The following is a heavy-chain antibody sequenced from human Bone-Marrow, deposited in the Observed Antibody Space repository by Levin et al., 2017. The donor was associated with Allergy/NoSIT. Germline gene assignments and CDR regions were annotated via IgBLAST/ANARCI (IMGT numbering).Heavy chain of an antibody. CDR3: ARTASDTSGFNYFDY. J-gene: IGHJ4*02. V-gene: IGHV2-70*17. Sequence: RLSGPTLVKPTQTLTLTCTFSGFSLSLTGMCVTWIRQPPGKAPEWLARIDWEDDKFYRPSLKTRLALSQGTSKNQVVLTMTNMDPMDTATYYCARTASDTSGFNYFDYWGQGILVTVSS. D-gene: IGHD6-19*01. CDR1: GFSLSLTGMC. CDR2: IDWEDDK.